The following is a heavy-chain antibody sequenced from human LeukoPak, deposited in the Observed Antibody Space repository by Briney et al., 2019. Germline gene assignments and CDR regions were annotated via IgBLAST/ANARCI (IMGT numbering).Heavy chain of an antibody. CDR2: IKQDGSEK. V-gene: IGHV3-7*01. CDR3: ARKGGPVTWYNWFDP. CDR1: GFTFSSYW. D-gene: IGHD3-16*01. J-gene: IGHJ5*02. Sequence: GGSLRLSCAASGFTFSSYWMSWVGQAPGKGLEWVANIKQDGSEKYYVDSVKGRFTISRGNAKNSLYLQMNSLRAEDTAVYYCARKGGPVTWYNWFDPWGQGTLVTVSS.